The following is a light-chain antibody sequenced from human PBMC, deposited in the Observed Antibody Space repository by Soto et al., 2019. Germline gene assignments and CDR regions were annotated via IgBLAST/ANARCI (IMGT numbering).Light chain of an antibody. Sequence: QSVLTQPASVSGSPGQSITVSCIGTSSDIASYDYVSWYQQHPGKVPKLIIYDVSNRPSGVSNRFSGSKSGNTASLTISGLQAEDEADYYCTSFTTADTHVFGTGTKVTVL. CDR3: TSFTTADTHV. CDR2: DVS. V-gene: IGLV2-14*03. J-gene: IGLJ1*01. CDR1: SSDIASYDY.